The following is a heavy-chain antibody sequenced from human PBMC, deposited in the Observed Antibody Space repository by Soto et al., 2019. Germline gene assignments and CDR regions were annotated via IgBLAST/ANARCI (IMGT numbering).Heavy chain of an antibody. CDR1: GGSISSGGYY. J-gene: IGHJ4*02. Sequence: SEPLSLTCTVSGGSISSGGYYWSWIRQHPGKGLEWIGYIYYSGSTYYNPSLKSRVTISVDTSKNQFSLKLSSVTAADTAVYYCARGRRRYFDYWGQGTLVTVSS. CDR2: IYYSGST. V-gene: IGHV4-31*03. CDR3: ARGRRRYFDY.